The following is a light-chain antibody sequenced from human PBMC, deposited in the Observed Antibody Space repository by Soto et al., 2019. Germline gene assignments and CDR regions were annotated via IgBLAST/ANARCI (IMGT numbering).Light chain of an antibody. J-gene: IGKJ2*01. V-gene: IGKV3-11*01. CDR2: DAS. CDR3: QQRSNWPRT. CDR1: QSVSSY. Sequence: EIVLTQSPATLSLSPGERATLSCRASQSVSSYLAWYQQKPGQAPRLLIYDASNRATGTPARFSGSGSGTDFTLTIGSLEPEDFAVYYCQQRSNWPRTFGQGTKPEIK.